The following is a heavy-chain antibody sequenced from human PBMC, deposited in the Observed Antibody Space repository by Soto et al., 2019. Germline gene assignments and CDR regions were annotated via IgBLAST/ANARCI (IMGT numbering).Heavy chain of an antibody. CDR1: GFTFSSYG. CDR3: AKEVLEPRSFWSGYYTWRDPNWFDP. Sequence: QVQLVESGGGVVQPGRSLRLSCAASGFTFSSYGMHWVRQAPGKGLEWVAVIWYDGSNKYYADSVKGRFTISRDNSKNTLYLQMNSLRAEDTAVYYCAKEVLEPRSFWSGYYTWRDPNWFDPWGQGTLVTVSS. V-gene: IGHV3-33*06. CDR2: IWYDGSNK. D-gene: IGHD3-3*01. J-gene: IGHJ5*02.